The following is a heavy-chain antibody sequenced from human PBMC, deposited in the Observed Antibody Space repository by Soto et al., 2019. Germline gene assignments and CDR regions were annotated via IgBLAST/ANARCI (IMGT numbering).Heavy chain of an antibody. D-gene: IGHD6-19*01. CDR2: IYYRGST. Sequence: SETLSLTCTVSGGSISSSSYYWGWIRQPPGKGLEWIGSIYYRGSTYYNPSLKSRDTISVDTAKNQSSLKLSSVTAADKPVYYCASATGYSSGCFDREPNYGMDVWGQGTTLTV. J-gene: IGHJ6*02. CDR1: GGSISSSSYY. V-gene: IGHV4-39*01. CDR3: ASATGYSSGCFDREPNYGMDV.